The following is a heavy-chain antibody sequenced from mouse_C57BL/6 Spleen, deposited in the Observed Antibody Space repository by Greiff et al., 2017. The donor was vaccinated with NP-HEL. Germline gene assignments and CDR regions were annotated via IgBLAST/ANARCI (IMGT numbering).Heavy chain of an antibody. Sequence: VQLQQSGAELVRPGTSVKMSCKASGYTFTNYWIGWAKQRPGHGLEWIGDIYPGGGYTNYNEKFKGKATLTADKSSSTAYMQFSSLTSEDSAIYYCARGWLGRRGVDYWGQGTTLTVSS. CDR1: GYTFTNYW. CDR3: ARGWLGRRGVDY. D-gene: IGHD4-1*01. CDR2: IYPGGGYT. J-gene: IGHJ2*01. V-gene: IGHV1-63*01.